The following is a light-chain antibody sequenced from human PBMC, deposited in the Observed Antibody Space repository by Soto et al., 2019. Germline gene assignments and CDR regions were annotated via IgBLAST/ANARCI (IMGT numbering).Light chain of an antibody. CDR3: QQYYSTPLT. V-gene: IGKV4-1*01. Sequence: DIVMTQYPDSLAVSLGERATINCKSSQSVLYSSNNKNYLAWYQQKPGQPPKLLIYWASTRESGVPDRFSGSWSGTDFTLTISSLQAEDVAVYYCQQYYSTPLTFGGGTKVEIK. CDR2: WAS. CDR1: QSVLYSSNNKNY. J-gene: IGKJ4*01.